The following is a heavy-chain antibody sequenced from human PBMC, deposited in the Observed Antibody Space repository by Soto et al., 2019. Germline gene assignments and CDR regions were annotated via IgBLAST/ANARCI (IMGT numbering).Heavy chain of an antibody. CDR1: GDSVSSNDAG. Sequence: QVQLQQSGPGLVKPSQTLSLTCAISGDSVSSNDAGWNWIRQSPSRGLEWLGRTYYRSIWQTEYAVSVKGRITISPAASKNQFSMPLNSVTPEYTAMYYCARLVGNSWLDHWGQGTLVTVSA. J-gene: IGHJ5*02. V-gene: IGHV6-1*01. CDR3: ARLVGNSWLDH. CDR2: TYYRSIWQT. D-gene: IGHD6-6*01.